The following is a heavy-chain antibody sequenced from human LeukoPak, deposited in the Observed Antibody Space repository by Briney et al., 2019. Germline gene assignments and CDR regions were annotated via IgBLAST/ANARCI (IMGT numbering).Heavy chain of an antibody. J-gene: IGHJ4*02. CDR1: GGSISNNY. D-gene: IGHD5-12*01. CDR3: AGSGEWLLDY. V-gene: IGHV4-59*01. CDR2: IYYTGST. Sequence: SETLCLSCTVSGGSISNNYWSWIRQTPGRGLEWIGYIYYTGSTNYNPSLKSRVTISVDTAKKQFSLKLSTVTAADTAVYSCAGSGEWLLDYWGQGALVTVSS.